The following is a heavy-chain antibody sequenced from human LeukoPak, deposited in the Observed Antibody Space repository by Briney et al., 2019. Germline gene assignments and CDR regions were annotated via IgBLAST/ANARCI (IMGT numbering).Heavy chain of an antibody. V-gene: IGHV4-34*01. Sequence: SETRSLTCAVYGGSFSGYYWSWIRQPPGKGLEWIGEINHSGSTNYNPSLKSRVTISVDTSKNQFSLKLSSVTAADTAVYYCATLGQQLDNDYWGQGTLVTVSS. CDR2: INHSGST. D-gene: IGHD6-13*01. CDR3: ATLGQQLDNDY. CDR1: GGSFSGYY. J-gene: IGHJ4*02.